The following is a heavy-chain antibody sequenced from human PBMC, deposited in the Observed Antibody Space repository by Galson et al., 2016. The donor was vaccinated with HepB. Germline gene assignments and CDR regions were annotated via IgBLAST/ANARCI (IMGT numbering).Heavy chain of an antibody. V-gene: IGHV3-9*02. Sequence: SLRLSCATSGLSSDDYAIHWVRQGPGKGLEWVAGISWKSGNMTYADAVKGRFTVSRDNAKNSLNLQMNSLRAEDSALYYCAHAPGYASGWYSFDYWGQGTLVTVSS. D-gene: IGHD6-19*01. CDR1: GLSSDDYA. CDR2: ISWKSGNM. CDR3: AHAPGYASGWYSFDY. J-gene: IGHJ4*02.